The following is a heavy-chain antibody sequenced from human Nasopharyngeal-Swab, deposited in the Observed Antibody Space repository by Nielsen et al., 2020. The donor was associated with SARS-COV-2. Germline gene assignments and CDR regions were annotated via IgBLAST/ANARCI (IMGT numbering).Heavy chain of an antibody. CDR2: ISGSGGST. CDR3: GKGNTYRPEDH. CDR1: GFTFSSYA. D-gene: IGHD3-16*02. V-gene: IGHV3-23*01. J-gene: IGHJ4*02. Sequence: GSLRLSCAASGFTFSSYAMTWVRQAPGKGLELVSTISGSGGSTYYAVSVKGRFTITRDNSKNTLYLQMHSLRAEDTAVYYCGKGNTYRPEDHWGQGTLVTVSS.